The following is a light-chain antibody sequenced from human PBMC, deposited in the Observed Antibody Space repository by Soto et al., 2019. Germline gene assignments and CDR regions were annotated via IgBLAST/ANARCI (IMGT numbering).Light chain of an antibody. CDR3: QQYNSYSYT. J-gene: IGKJ2*01. Sequence: DIQMTQSPSTLSASVGDRVTITCRASQSISSWLSWYQQKPGKAPKLLIYDASSLESGVPSRVSGSGSGTEFTLTISSLQPDDFATYYCQQYNSYSYTFSQGTKLEIK. V-gene: IGKV1-5*01. CDR1: QSISSW. CDR2: DAS.